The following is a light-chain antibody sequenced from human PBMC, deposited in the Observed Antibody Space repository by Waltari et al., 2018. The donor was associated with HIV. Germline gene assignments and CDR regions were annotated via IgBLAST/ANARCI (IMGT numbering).Light chain of an antibody. CDR2: GTN. CDR3: AAWDDTLSSYV. CDR1: NSNIGGKD. Sequence: QSVLTQPPSASATPGQRGTITCSRPNSNIGGKDVNWFQHLPGPAPKLLIYGTNQRRSGVPDRFSGSKSGTSASLAISGLRSDDEADYYCAAWDDTLSSYVFGTGTTVTV. J-gene: IGLJ1*01. V-gene: IGLV1-47*01.